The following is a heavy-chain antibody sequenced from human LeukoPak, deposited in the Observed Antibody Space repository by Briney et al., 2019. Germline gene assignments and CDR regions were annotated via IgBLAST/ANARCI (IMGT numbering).Heavy chain of an antibody. V-gene: IGHV1-24*01. CDR1: GYTLTELS. Sequence: GASVKVSCKVSGYTLTELSMHWVRQAPGKGLEWMGGFDSEDGETIYAQKFQGGVTMTEDTSTDTAYMELSSLRSEDTAVYYCATSSDYGGNSGFDYWGQGTLVTVSS. CDR3: ATSSDYGGNSGFDY. J-gene: IGHJ4*02. D-gene: IGHD4-23*01. CDR2: FDSEDGET.